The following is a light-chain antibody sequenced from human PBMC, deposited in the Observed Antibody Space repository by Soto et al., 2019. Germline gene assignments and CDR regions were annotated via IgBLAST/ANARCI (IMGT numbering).Light chain of an antibody. Sequence: TQCLATLSVSAGERSSLSCMASQSVSSNLAWYQQKPGQAPRLLIYGASTRATRIPARFSGSGSGTEFTLTISSLQSEDFAVYYSQQYNNWPWTFGQGTKVDIK. CDR3: QQYNNWPWT. CDR1: QSVSSN. CDR2: GAS. V-gene: IGKV3-15*01. J-gene: IGKJ1*01.